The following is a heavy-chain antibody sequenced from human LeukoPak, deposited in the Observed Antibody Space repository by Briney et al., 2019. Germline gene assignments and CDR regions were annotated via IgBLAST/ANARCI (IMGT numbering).Heavy chain of an antibody. V-gene: IGHV4-39*01. CDR2: IYYSGST. D-gene: IGHD2-21*02. Sequence: SETLSLTCTVSGGSISSSSYYWGWIRQPPGKGLEWIGNIYYSGSTYYNPSLKSRVTISVDTSKNQFSLKLNSVTAADTAVYYCASSRLTADDAFDIWGQGTMVTVSS. CDR1: GGSISSSSYY. CDR3: ASSRLTADDAFDI. J-gene: IGHJ3*02.